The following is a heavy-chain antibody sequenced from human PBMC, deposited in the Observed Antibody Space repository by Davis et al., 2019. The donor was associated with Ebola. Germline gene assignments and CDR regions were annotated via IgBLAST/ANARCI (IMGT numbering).Heavy chain of an antibody. J-gene: IGHJ4*02. Sequence: GGSLRLSCAASGFIFSSYVMSWVRQAPGKGLEWVSTLGTSADTYYADSVKGRFTISRDNAKNSLFLQMNSLRVEDTAVYYCTRGNWNYPNWGQGTLVTVSS. V-gene: IGHV3-21*01. CDR2: LGTSADT. D-gene: IGHD1-7*01. CDR3: TRGNWNYPN. CDR1: GFIFSSYV.